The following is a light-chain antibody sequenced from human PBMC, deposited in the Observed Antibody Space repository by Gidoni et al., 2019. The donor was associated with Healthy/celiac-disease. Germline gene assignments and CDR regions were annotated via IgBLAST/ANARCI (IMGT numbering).Light chain of an antibody. J-gene: IGLJ1*01. CDR1: SSNIGSNT. CDR2: SNN. Sequence: QPVLTQPPSASGTPGQRVTISCSGSSSNIGSNTVNWYQQPPGTAPKVLIYSNNQRASGVPDRYSGSKSGTSASLAMSGLRSEDEADYYCAAWDDSLNGYVFGNGTKVTVL. V-gene: IGLV1-44*01. CDR3: AAWDDSLNGYV.